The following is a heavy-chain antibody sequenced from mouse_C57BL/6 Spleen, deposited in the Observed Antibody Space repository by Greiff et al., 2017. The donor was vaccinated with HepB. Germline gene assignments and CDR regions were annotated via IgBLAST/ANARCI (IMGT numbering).Heavy chain of an antibody. CDR3: ASLYYSNRRGGY. J-gene: IGHJ2*01. Sequence: EVKLVESGGDLVKPGGSLKLSCATSGFTFSSYGMSWVRQTPDKRLEWVATISSGGSYTYYPDSVKGRFTISRDNAKKTLYLQMSSLKSEDTAMYYCASLYYSNRRGGYWGQGTTLTVAS. V-gene: IGHV5-6*02. D-gene: IGHD2-5*01. CDR1: GFTFSSYG. CDR2: ISSGGSYT.